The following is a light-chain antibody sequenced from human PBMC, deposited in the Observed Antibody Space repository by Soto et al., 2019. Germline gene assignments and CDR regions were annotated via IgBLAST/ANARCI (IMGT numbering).Light chain of an antibody. J-gene: IGKJ1*01. CDR2: GAS. CDR1: QNVWRH. V-gene: IGKV3-15*01. Sequence: EKVMTQFPATLSWSPGEKATLSRKASQNVWRHFAWYQQKPGQAPRLLIYGASTRATGIPARFSGSGSGTEFTLTISSLQSEDFAVYYCQQYNNWPPWTFGQGTKVEIK. CDR3: QQYNNWPPWT.